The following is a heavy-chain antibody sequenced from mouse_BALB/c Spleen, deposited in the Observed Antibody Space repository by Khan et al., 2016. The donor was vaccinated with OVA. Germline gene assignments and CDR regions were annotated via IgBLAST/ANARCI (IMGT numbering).Heavy chain of an antibody. CDR3: AKTARIKY. Sequence: EVELVESGPGLVKPSQSLSLTCTFTGYSITSGYGWNWIRQFPGNKLEWMGYISYSGSTNYNPSLKSRLSITRDTSKNQFFLQLNSVTTEDTATYYCAKTARIKYWGQGTTLTVSS. D-gene: IGHD1-2*01. CDR2: ISYSGST. CDR1: GYSITSGYG. J-gene: IGHJ2*01. V-gene: IGHV3-2*02.